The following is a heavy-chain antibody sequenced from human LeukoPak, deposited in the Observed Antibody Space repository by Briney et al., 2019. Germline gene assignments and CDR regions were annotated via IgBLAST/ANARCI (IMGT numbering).Heavy chain of an antibody. CDR1: GFTLSSYA. CDR2: ISGSGGST. D-gene: IGHD2-2*01. CDR3: AKGVGGVVPAANFDY. V-gene: IGHV3-23*01. J-gene: IGHJ4*02. Sequence: GGSLRLSCAASGFTLSSYAMSWVRQAPGKGLEWVSAISGSGGSTYYADSVKGRFTISRDNSKNTLYLQMNSLRAEDTAVYYCAKGVGGVVPAANFDYWGQGTLVTVSS.